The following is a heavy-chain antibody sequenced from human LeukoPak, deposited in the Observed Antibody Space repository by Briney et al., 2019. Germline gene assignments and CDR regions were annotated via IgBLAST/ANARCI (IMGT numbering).Heavy chain of an antibody. J-gene: IGHJ4*02. V-gene: IGHV1-46*01. CDR3: ARARNYYDSGTYYNDEAFDY. CDR2: INPSGGSS. Sequence: ASVKVSCKASGYTFPNYYMHWVRQAPGQGLEWMGIINPSGGSSSYAQKFQGRVTMTRDTSTSTVYMELSSLRSEDTAVYFCARARNYYDSGTYYNDEAFDYWGQGTLVTVSS. D-gene: IGHD3-10*01. CDR1: GYTFPNYY.